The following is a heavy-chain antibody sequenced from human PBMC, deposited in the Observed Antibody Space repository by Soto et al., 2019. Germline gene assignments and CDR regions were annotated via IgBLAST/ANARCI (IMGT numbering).Heavy chain of an antibody. V-gene: IGHV3-21*01. CDR2: ISSSSYI. CDR1: GFTFSSYS. J-gene: IGHJ6*02. CDR3: ARAGISNSDSYYYGMDV. Sequence: GGSLRLSCAASGFTFSSYSMNWVRQAPGKGLEWVSSISSSSYIYYADSVKGRFTISRDNAKNSLYLQMNSLRAEDTAVYYCARAGISNSDSYYYGMDVWGQGTTVTVSS. D-gene: IGHD2-15*01.